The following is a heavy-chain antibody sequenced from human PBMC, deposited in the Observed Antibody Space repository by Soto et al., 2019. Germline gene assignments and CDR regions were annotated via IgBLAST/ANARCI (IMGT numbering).Heavy chain of an antibody. V-gene: IGHV3-23*01. Sequence: SLRLSCAASGFTFSSYAMSWVRQAPGKGLEWVSAISGSGGSKYYADSVKGRFTISRDNSKNTLYLQMNSLRAEDTAVYYCAREYDSSGYFAYYYYGMDVWGQGTTVTVSS. J-gene: IGHJ6*02. CDR1: GFTFSSYA. CDR3: AREYDSSGYFAYYYYGMDV. D-gene: IGHD3-22*01. CDR2: ISGSGGSK.